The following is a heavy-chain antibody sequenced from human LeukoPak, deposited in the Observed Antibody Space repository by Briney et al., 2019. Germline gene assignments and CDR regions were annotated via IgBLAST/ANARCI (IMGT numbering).Heavy chain of an antibody. CDR3: ARMGFHYDILTGYYTAPYDY. CDR1: GYTFTSYD. V-gene: IGHV1-8*01. D-gene: IGHD3-9*01. CDR2: MNPNSGNT. J-gene: IGHJ4*02. Sequence: GASVKVSCKASGYTFTSYDINRVRQATGQGLEWMGWMNPNSGNTGYAQKFQGRVTMTRNTSISTAYMELSSLRSEDTAVYYCARMGFHYDILTGYYTAPYDYWGQGTLVTVSS.